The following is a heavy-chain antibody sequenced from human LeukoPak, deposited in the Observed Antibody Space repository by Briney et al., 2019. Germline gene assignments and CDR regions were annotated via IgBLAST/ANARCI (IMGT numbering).Heavy chain of an antibody. CDR3: ASDPVRGAFDI. CDR1: GYSISSGYY. CDR2: IYHSGST. Sequence: SETLSLTCTVSGYSISSGYYWGWIRQPPGKGLEWIGSIYHSGSTYYNPSLKSRVTISVDTSKNQFSLKLSSVTAADTAVYYCASDPVRGAFDIWGQGTMVTVSS. J-gene: IGHJ3*02. V-gene: IGHV4-38-2*02. D-gene: IGHD3-16*01.